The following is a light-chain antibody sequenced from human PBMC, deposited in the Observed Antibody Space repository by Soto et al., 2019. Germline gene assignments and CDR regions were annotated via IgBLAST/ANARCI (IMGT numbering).Light chain of an antibody. Sequence: EIVMTQSPATLSVSPGERATLSCRASQSVSSNLAWYQQKPGQAPRLLIYGASTRATGIPARFSGSGSGTEFTLTISSLQSEDFAVYYCEHYNNWPPYTFGQGTTLEIK. CDR2: GAS. CDR1: QSVSSN. V-gene: IGKV3-15*01. CDR3: EHYNNWPPYT. J-gene: IGKJ2*01.